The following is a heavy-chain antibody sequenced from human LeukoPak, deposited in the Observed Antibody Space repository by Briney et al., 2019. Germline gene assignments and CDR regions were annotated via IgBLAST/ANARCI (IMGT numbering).Heavy chain of an antibody. CDR1: GLPFSRYG. CDR3: DGSNPLDY. J-gene: IGHJ4*02. Sequence: SGGSLSLSCAASGLPFSRYGMHWVREAPGKGRECVVFIRFDESNKFCADSVKGRFTISRDNSKNTLYLQMNSLRAEVTAVYYWDGSNPLDYWGQGTLVTVSS. D-gene: IGHD4-23*01. CDR2: IRFDESNK. V-gene: IGHV3-30*02.